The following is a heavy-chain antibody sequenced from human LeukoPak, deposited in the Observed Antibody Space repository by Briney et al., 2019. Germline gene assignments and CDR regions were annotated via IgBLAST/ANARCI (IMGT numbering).Heavy chain of an antibody. CDR3: ARDGPIAAADYYYYYGMDV. Sequence: GGSLRLSCAASGFTVSSNYMSWVRQAPRKGLEWVSVIYSGGSTYYADSVKGRFTISRDNSKNTLYLQMNSLRAEDTAVYYCARDGPIAAADYYYYYGMDVWGQGTTVTVSS. J-gene: IGHJ6*02. CDR1: GFTVSSNY. CDR2: IYSGGST. D-gene: IGHD6-13*01. V-gene: IGHV3-53*01.